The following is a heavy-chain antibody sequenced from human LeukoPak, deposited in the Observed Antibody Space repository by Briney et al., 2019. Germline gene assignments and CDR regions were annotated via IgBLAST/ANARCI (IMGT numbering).Heavy chain of an antibody. CDR1: GFSFRSYG. CDR2: IRYDGIIK. J-gene: IGHJ4*02. V-gene: IGHV3-30*02. CDR3: GKGGSSSWDYFDY. Sequence: GGPLRLSCAASGFSFRSYGVHWVRQAPGKGLEWVAFIRYDGIIKYYADSVKGRFTISRDNSKNTLYLQMNSLRVEDTAVYYCGKGGSSSWDYFDYWGQGTLVTVSS. D-gene: IGHD6-13*01.